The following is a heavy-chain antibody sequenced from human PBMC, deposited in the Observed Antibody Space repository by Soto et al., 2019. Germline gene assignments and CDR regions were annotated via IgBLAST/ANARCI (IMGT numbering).Heavy chain of an antibody. J-gene: IGHJ6*02. Sequence: GASVKVSCKASGGTFSCYALSWVRQAPGQGIERMGGIIPIFDTENYAQKLQGRVTITADESTSTAYMERSSLRSEDTAVYYCACAPFQIPYGDYEYYYYGMDVWGQGTTVTVSS. CDR1: GGTFSCYA. CDR3: ACAPFQIPYGDYEYYYYGMDV. D-gene: IGHD4-17*01. V-gene: IGHV1-69*13. CDR2: IIPIFDTE.